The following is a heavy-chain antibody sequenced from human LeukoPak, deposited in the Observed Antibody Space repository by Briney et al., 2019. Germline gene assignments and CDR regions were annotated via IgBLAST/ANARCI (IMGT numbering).Heavy chain of an antibody. V-gene: IGHV1-2*06. Sequence: ASVKVSCKASGYTFTGYYMHWVRQAPGQGLEWMGRINPNSGGTNYAQKFQGRVTMTRDTSISTAYMELSRLRSDDTAVYYCAALERVDMWELLRNWFDPWGQGTLVTVSS. J-gene: IGHJ5*02. CDR3: AALERVDMWELLRNWFDP. CDR2: INPNSGGT. CDR1: GYTFTGYY. D-gene: IGHD1-26*01.